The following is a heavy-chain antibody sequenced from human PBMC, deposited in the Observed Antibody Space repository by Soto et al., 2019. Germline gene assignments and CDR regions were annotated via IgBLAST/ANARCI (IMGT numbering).Heavy chain of an antibody. J-gene: IGHJ4*02. CDR1: GFTFSSYG. V-gene: IGHV3-30*18. Sequence: QVQLVESGGGVVQPGRSLRLSCAASGFTFSSYGMHWVRQAPGKGLEWVAVISYDGSNKYYADSVKGRFTISRDNSKNTLYLQMNSLRAEDTAVYYCAKDPRLDILTGPCDYWGQGTLVTVSS. CDR2: ISYDGSNK. D-gene: IGHD3-9*01. CDR3: AKDPRLDILTGPCDY.